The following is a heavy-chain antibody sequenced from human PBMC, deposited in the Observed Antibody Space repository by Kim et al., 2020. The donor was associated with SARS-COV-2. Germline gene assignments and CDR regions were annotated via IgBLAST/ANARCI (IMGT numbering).Heavy chain of an antibody. Sequence: SETLSLTCTVSGGSISSSSYYWGWIRQPPGKGLEWIGSIYYSGSTYYNPSLKSRVIISVDTSKNQFSLKLSSVTAADTAVYYCARQKSVTVYYGMDVWGQGTTVTVSS. CDR2: IYYSGST. V-gene: IGHV4-39*01. CDR1: GGSISSSSYY. J-gene: IGHJ6*02. CDR3: ARQKSVTVYYGMDV. D-gene: IGHD4-17*01.